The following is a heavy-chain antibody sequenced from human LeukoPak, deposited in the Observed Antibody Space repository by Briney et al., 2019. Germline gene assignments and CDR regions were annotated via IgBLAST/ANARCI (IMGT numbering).Heavy chain of an antibody. CDR2: IYYSGST. Sequence: PSETLSLTCTVSGGSISSSSYYWGWIRQPPGKGLEWIGSIYYSGSTYYNPSLKSRVTISVDASKNQFSLKLSSVTAADTAVYYCARLIKEESGPGFDYWGQGTLVTVSS. CDR1: GGSISSSSYY. D-gene: IGHD3-16*01. CDR3: ARLIKEESGPGFDY. V-gene: IGHV4-39*01. J-gene: IGHJ4*02.